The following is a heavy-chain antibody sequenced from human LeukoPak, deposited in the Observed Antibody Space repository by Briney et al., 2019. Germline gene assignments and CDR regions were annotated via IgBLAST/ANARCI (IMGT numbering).Heavy chain of an antibody. V-gene: IGHV4-59*08. Sequence: SETLSLTCTVSGDSISGYYWSWIRQPPGRGLEWIGYIYYTGNTNYNPSLKSRVTISVDTSKDQFSLKMSSVTAADTAVYYCARSTERWLEYFDFWGQGTLVTVSS. CDR3: ARSTERWLEYFDF. J-gene: IGHJ4*02. D-gene: IGHD5-24*01. CDR2: IYYTGNT. CDR1: GDSISGYY.